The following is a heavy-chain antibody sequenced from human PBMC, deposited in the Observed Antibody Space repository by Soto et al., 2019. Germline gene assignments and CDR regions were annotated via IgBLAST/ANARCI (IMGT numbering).Heavy chain of an antibody. CDR1: GFTFSSYA. Sequence: GSLRLSCAASGFTFSSYAMSWVRQAPGKGLEWVSAISGSGGSTYYADSVKGRFTISRDNSKNTVYLQISGLRAEDTATYYCAKVGDYDFWSGYPYFDYWGQGTLVTVSS. V-gene: IGHV3-23*01. CDR2: ISGSGGST. CDR3: AKVGDYDFWSGYPYFDY. J-gene: IGHJ4*02. D-gene: IGHD3-3*01.